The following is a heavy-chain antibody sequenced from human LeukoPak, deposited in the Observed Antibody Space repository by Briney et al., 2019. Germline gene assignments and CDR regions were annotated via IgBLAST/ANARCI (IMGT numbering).Heavy chain of an antibody. J-gene: IGHJ4*02. Sequence: PGGPLRLSCAASGFTFSSYEMNWVRQAPGKGLEWVSYISSSGSTIYYADSVKGRFTISRDNAKNSLYLQMNSLRAEDTAVYYCARDISSPSGSYPDYWGQGTLVTVSS. CDR3: ARDISSPSGSYPDY. D-gene: IGHD1-26*01. V-gene: IGHV3-48*03. CDR1: GFTFSSYE. CDR2: ISSSGSTI.